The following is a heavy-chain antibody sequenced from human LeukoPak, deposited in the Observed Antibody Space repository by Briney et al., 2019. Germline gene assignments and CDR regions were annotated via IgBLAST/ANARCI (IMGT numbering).Heavy chain of an antibody. CDR3: ARDRRIGSSSDYMDV. CDR2: IYSGGST. D-gene: IGHD6-6*01. V-gene: IGHV3-53*01. Sequence: GGSLRLSCAASGFTVSSNYMSWVRQAPGKGLEWVSVIYSGGSTYYADSVKGRFTISRDNSKNTLYLQMNSLRAEDTAVYYCARDRRIGSSSDYMDVWGKGTTVTVSS. CDR1: GFTVSSNY. J-gene: IGHJ6*03.